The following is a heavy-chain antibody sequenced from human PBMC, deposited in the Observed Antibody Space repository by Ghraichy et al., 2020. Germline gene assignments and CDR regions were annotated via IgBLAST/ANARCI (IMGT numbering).Heavy chain of an antibody. Sequence: SETLSLTCTVSGGSISSSSYYWGWIRQPPGKGLEWIGSIYYSGSTYYNPSLKSRVTISVDTSKNQFSLKLSSVTAADTAVYYCARARAGDYDFWSGYYTHDAFDIWGQGTMVTVSS. J-gene: IGHJ3*02. D-gene: IGHD3-3*01. CDR2: IYYSGST. CDR1: GGSISSSSYY. V-gene: IGHV4-39*07. CDR3: ARARAGDYDFWSGYYTHDAFDI.